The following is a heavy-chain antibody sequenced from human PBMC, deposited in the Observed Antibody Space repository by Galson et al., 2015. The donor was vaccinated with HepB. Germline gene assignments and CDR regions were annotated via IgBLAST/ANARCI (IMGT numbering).Heavy chain of an antibody. Sequence: LRLSCAASGFTVSSNYMSWVRQAPGKGLEWVSVIYSGGSTYYADSVKGRFTISRDNSKNTLYLQMNSLRAEDQAVYYCARDKRDTPSRRYFDYWGQGTLVTVSS. J-gene: IGHJ4*02. CDR1: GFTVSSNY. CDR2: IYSGGST. CDR3: ARDKRDTPSRRYFDY. D-gene: IGHD2-21*02. V-gene: IGHV3-53*01.